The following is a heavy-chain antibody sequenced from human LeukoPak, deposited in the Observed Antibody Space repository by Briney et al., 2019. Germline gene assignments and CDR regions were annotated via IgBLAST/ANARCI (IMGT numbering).Heavy chain of an antibody. V-gene: IGHV3-30*02. CDR1: GFTFSSYG. D-gene: IGHD2-15*01. CDR3: ARGAGSIDY. CDR2: IRYDGTNK. J-gene: IGHJ4*02. Sequence: PGGSLRLSCAASGFTFSSYGMHWVRQAPGKGLEWVAFIRYDGTNKYYADSVKGRFTLSRDNSKNTLYLQMNSLRPEDTAVYYCARGAGSIDYWGQGTLVTVSS.